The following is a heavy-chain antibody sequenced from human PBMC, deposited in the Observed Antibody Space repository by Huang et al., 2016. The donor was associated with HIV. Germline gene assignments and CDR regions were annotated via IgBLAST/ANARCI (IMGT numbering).Heavy chain of an antibody. CDR1: GGSITDSNYY. D-gene: IGHD3-10*01. V-gene: IGHV4-39*02. CDR2: IYFSGDT. J-gene: IGHJ4*02. CDR3: ARNFGSWSGYFDS. Sequence: QLQLQESGPGLVRPSETLSLICTVSGGSITDSNYYWGWIRQPPGKGLEWIGSIYFSGDTDDNPSLKRRVTRSVDTSKKRFSLDIRSVAVADTAIYYCARNFGSWSGYFDSWGQGTLVPVSS.